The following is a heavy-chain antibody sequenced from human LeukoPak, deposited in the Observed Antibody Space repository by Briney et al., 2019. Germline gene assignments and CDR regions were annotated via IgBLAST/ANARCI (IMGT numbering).Heavy chain of an antibody. CDR1: GGTFRSYV. CDR2: IIPKFDVE. J-gene: IGHJ6*03. D-gene: IGHD2-2*02. V-gene: IGHV1-69*13. Sequence: GVSVKVSCKASGGTFRSYVISWLRQAPGQGLEYMGGIIPKFDVENYAQKFQGRLMISADESPSTAYMELSSLRSEDTAVYYCARRADCSSTSCYTGNYYYYMDVWGKGITVTVSS. CDR3: ARRADCSSTSCYTGNYYYYMDV.